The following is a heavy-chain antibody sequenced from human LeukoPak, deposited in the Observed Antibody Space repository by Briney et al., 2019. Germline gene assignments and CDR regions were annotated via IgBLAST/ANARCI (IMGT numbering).Heavy chain of an antibody. Sequence: GGSLRLSCTASGFTFTSYTMSWVRQAPGRGLEWVSSISTTSTYIYYADSVKGRFPISRDNAKNSLYLQMNSLRAEDTAVYYCAKGVSGSNRDAFDIWGQGTMVTVSS. CDR3: AKGVSGSNRDAFDI. CDR1: GFTFTSYT. J-gene: IGHJ3*02. CDR2: ISTTSTYI. D-gene: IGHD1-26*01. V-gene: IGHV3-21*01.